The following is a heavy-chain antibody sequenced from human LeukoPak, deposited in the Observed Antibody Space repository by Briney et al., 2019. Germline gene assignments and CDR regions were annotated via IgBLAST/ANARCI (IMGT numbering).Heavy chain of an antibody. CDR2: ISAYNGNT. Sequence: ASVKVSCKASGYTFATYSISWMRQAPGQGLEWMGWISAYNGNTNYAQKFQDRVTMTTDTSTSTAYMELRSLRSVDTAVYYCARVRDNDYGDFWGQGTLVTVSS. CDR3: ARVRDNDYGDF. CDR1: GYTFATYS. D-gene: IGHD2-15*01. J-gene: IGHJ4*02. V-gene: IGHV1-18*01.